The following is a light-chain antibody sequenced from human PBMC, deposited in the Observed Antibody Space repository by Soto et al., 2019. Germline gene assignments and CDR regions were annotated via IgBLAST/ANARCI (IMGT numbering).Light chain of an antibody. CDR3: QHYRPP. CDR1: QGVSSSY. Sequence: EIVLTQSPGTLPLSPGERATLSCRASQGVSSSYLAWYQQKPGQPPRLLIYGASSRATGIPDRFSGSGSGTDFTLTITRLDHKYFAVHYCQHYRPPCGGGTKVEIK. CDR2: GAS. V-gene: IGKV3-20*01. J-gene: IGKJ4*01.